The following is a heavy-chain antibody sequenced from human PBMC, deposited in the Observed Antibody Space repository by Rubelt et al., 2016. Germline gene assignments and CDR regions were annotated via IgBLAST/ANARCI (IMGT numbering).Heavy chain of an antibody. D-gene: IGHD6-6*01. CDR3: ARRRSIAARPFDY. V-gene: IGHV4-34*01. Sequence: QVQLQQWGAGLLKPSETLSLTCAVYGGSFSGYYWSWIRQPPGKGLEWIGEINHSGSTNYNPSLKSSVTISVDTSKHQFSLKLSSVTAADTAVYYCARRRSIAARPFDYWGQGTLVTVSS. CDR1: GGSFSGYY. CDR2: INHSGST. J-gene: IGHJ4*02.